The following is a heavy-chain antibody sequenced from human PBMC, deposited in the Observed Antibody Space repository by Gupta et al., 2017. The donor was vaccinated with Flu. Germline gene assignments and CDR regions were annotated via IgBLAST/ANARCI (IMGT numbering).Heavy chain of an antibody. J-gene: IGHJ5*02. CDR3: AKGRVPGGNSFDP. D-gene: IGHD2-21*02. Sequence: ASGFTFSNYIMTWVRQAPGKGLEWVSRISGTGESTYYADSVKGRFTISRDNSRNTLYLQMNSLRAEDTAVYYCAKGRVPGGNSFDPWGLGTLVTVSS. CDR2: ISGTGEST. V-gene: IGHV3-23*01. CDR1: GFTFSNYI.